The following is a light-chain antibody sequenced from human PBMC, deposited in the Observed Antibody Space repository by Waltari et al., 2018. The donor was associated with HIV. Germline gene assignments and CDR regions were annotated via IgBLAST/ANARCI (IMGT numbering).Light chain of an antibody. CDR3: CSYGSSATFVV. CDR2: EVT. Sequence: QSALTQPPSVSGSPGQSNTLPCTETNSGDENSNLAPWYHHFRGKAPKLLIYEVTKRPSGISSRFSGSKSGNTASLTIFDLQAEDEATYYCCSYGSSATFVVFGGGTRVTV. V-gene: IGLV2-23*02. J-gene: IGLJ2*01. CDR1: NSGDENSNL.